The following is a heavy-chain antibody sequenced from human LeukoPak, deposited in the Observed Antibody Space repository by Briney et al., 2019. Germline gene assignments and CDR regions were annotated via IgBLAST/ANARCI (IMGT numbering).Heavy chain of an antibody. CDR1: GFTFSSYS. CDR3: AAPMVRGVIINYYYYGMDV. CDR2: ISSSSSYI. D-gene: IGHD3-10*01. J-gene: IGHJ6*02. V-gene: IGHV3-21*01. Sequence: GGSLRLSCAASGFTFSSYSMNWVRQAPGKGLEWVSSISSSSSYIHYADSVKGRFTISRDNAKNSLYLQMNSLRAEDTAVYYCAAPMVRGVIINYYYYGMDVWGQGTTVTVSS.